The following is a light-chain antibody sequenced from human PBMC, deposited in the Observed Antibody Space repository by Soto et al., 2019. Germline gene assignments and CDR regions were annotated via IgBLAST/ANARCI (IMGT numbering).Light chain of an antibody. V-gene: IGLV1-40*01. CDR1: RSNIGADYD. Sequence: QSALTQPPSVSGAPGQRVTISCTGSRSNIGADYDVHWYQQLPGTAPKLLIYGNSNRPSGVPDRFSGSKSGTSASLAITGLQAEDEADYYCQSYDSSLSAVVFGGGTKLTVL. J-gene: IGLJ3*02. CDR3: QSYDSSLSAVV. CDR2: GNS.